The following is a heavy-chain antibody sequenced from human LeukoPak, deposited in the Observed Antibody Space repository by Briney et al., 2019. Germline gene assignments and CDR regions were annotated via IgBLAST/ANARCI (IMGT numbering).Heavy chain of an antibody. D-gene: IGHD6-13*01. Sequence: PGGSLRLSCAASGFTFSSYGMHWVRQAPGKGLEWVAFIRYDGSNKYYADSVKGRFTISRDNSKNTLYLQMNSLRAEDTAVYYCAKDSPAAAGTLDYWGQGTLVTVSS. CDR2: IRYDGSNK. J-gene: IGHJ4*02. V-gene: IGHV3-30*02. CDR1: GFTFSSYG. CDR3: AKDSPAAAGTLDY.